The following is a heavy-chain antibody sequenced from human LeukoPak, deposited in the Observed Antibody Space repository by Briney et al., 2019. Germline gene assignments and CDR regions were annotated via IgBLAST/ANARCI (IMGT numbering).Heavy chain of an antibody. D-gene: IGHD5-12*01. CDR3: TRHAFGYDSSRVTDY. Sequence: GGSLRLSCAASGFTFSGSAMHWVRQASGKGLEWVGCIRSKANSYATAYAASVKGRFTISRDDSKNTAYLQMNSLKTEDTAVYYCTRHAFGYDSSRVTDYWGQGTLVTVSS. V-gene: IGHV3-73*01. CDR1: GFTFSGSA. J-gene: IGHJ4*02. CDR2: IRSKANSYAT.